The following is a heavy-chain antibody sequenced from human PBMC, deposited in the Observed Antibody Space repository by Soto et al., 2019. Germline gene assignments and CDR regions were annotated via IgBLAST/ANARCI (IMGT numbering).Heavy chain of an antibody. CDR1: GFTFSSYA. D-gene: IGHD6-13*01. J-gene: IGHJ6*02. V-gene: IGHV3-23*01. CDR2: ISGSGGST. CDR3: AKGSAAAGTPGMDV. Sequence: GGSLRLSCAASGFTFSSYAMSWVRQAPGKGLEWVSAISGSGGSTYYADSVKGRFTISRDNSKNTLYLQMNSLRAEDTAVYYCAKGSAAAGTPGMDVWGQGTTVTVSS.